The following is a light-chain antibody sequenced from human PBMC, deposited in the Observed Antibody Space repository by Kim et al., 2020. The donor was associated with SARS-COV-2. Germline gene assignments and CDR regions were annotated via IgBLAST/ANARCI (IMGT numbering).Light chain of an antibody. CDR1: QSITRW. Sequence: DIQMTQSPSTLSAFVGDRVNITCRASQSITRWLAWYQQKPGKAPKPLIYQASNLENGVPSRFSGCGSGTEFTLIISSLQPDDFATYYCQQYSTYQTFGQGTKVDIK. J-gene: IGKJ1*01. CDR3: QQYSTYQT. V-gene: IGKV1-5*03. CDR2: QAS.